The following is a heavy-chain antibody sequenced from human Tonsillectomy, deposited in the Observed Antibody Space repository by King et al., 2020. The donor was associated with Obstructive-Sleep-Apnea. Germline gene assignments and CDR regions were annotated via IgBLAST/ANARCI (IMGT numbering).Heavy chain of an antibody. CDR2: ISSSSSDM. V-gene: IGHV3-21*01. Sequence: VQLVESGGGLVKPGGSLRLSCAASGFTFNSYSMNWVRQAPGKGLEWVSSISSSSSDMYYADSVKGRFTISRDNAKKSLRLQMNSLRAEDTAVYYCARGFGAVGRPAMDVWGQGTTVTVSS. J-gene: IGHJ6*02. CDR1: GFTFNSYS. CDR3: ARGFGAVGRPAMDV. D-gene: IGHD6-13*01.